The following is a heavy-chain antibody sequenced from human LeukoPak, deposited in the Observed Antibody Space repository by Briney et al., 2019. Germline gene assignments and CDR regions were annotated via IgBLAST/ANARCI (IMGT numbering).Heavy chain of an antibody. V-gene: IGHV4-4*09. CDR1: GGSISNYF. J-gene: IGHJ4*02. Sequence: PSETLSLTCSGSGGSISNYFWTWIRQPPGKGLEWIGYVFASGRPNYNPSLNSRVTISLDTSKNQFSLDLSSVTAADTAVYYCARRRISGPLDYWGQGTLVTVSS. D-gene: IGHD1-20*01. CDR2: VFASGRP. CDR3: ARRRISGPLDY.